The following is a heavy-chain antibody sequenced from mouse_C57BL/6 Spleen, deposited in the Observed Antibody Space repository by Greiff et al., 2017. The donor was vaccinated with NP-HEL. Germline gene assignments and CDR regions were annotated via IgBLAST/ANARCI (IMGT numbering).Heavy chain of an antibody. CDR2: IYPGSGST. J-gene: IGHJ1*03. CDR1: GYTFTSYW. D-gene: IGHD1-1*01. V-gene: IGHV1-55*01. CDR3: ARHYYGPLWYFDV. Sequence: VQLQQSGAELVKPGASVKMSCKASGYTFTSYWITWVKQRPGQGLEWIGDIYPGSGSTNYNEKFKSKATLTVDTSSSTAYMQLSSLTSEDSAVYYCARHYYGPLWYFDVWGTGTTVTVSS.